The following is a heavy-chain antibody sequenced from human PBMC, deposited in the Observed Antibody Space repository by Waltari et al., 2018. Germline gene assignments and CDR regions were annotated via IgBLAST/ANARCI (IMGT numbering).Heavy chain of an antibody. V-gene: IGHV1-2*06. D-gene: IGHD3-10*01. J-gene: IGHJ5*02. Sequence: QVELVQSGAEVKKPGASVKVSCKASGYTFTGYYMPWVRKAPGQGLEWMGRINPNSGGTNYAQKFQGRVTMTRDTSISTAYMELSSLRSDDTAVYYCAKDYFDSGSVNWFDPWGQGTLVTVSS. CDR2: INPNSGGT. CDR1: GYTFTGYY. CDR3: AKDYFDSGSVNWFDP.